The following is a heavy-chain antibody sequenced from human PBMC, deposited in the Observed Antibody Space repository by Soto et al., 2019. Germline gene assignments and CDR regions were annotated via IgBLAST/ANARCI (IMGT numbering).Heavy chain of an antibody. Sequence: EVQLVESGGGLVQPGGSLRLSCAASGFTFRGYWMNWVRQAPGKGLVWVSHITTDGGSINYADSVKGRFTISRDNAKDTLYLYMSSLRVDDTAVYYCARDRDIVGASPLAYWGQGTLVTVAS. J-gene: IGHJ4*02. CDR2: ITTDGGSI. CDR1: GFTFRGYW. D-gene: IGHD1-26*01. V-gene: IGHV3-74*01. CDR3: ARDRDIVGASPLAY.